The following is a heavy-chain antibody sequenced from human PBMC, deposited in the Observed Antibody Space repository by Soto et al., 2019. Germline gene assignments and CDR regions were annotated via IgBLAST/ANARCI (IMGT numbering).Heavy chain of an antibody. CDR3: ARNYGGNVEY. CDR1: GESFSAYY. V-gene: IGHV4-34*01. CDR2: INHSGST. J-gene: IGHJ4*02. Sequence: SETLSLTCAVYGESFSAYYWTWIRQPPGKGLEWIGEINHSGSTKYNPSLRSRVTVSVDTSKHQFSLKLSSVTAADTAVYYCARNYGGNVEYWGQGTLVTVSS. D-gene: IGHD4-17*01.